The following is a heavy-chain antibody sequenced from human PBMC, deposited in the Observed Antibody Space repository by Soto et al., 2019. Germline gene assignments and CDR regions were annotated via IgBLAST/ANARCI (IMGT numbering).Heavy chain of an antibody. D-gene: IGHD6-13*01. Sequence: SETLSLICTVSGGSISNYFWTWIRQPPGKGLEWIGYIHYSGTTSFFPSYNPSLRSRVTISEDTSKNQFSLKLLSVTTADTAVYFCAAGEASSRNLAPYYLDFWGQGTLVTVSS. J-gene: IGHJ4*02. CDR3: AAGEASSRNLAPYYLDF. V-gene: IGHV4-59*01. CDR1: GGSISNYF. CDR2: IHYSGTT.